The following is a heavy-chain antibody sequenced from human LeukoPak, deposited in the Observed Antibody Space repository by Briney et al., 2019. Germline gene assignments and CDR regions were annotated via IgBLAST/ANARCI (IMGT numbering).Heavy chain of an antibody. Sequence: PGWSLRLSCAASGFTFSSYGMRWVRQAPGKGLEWVAVIWYDGSNKYYADSVKGRFTISRDNYKNTLYLQMNSLRAEDTAVYYCARAFGEGTNYYYYYMDVWGKGTTVTVAS. CDR1: GFTFSSYG. J-gene: IGHJ6*03. D-gene: IGHD3-10*01. CDR2: IWYDGSNK. V-gene: IGHV3-33*01. CDR3: ARAFGEGTNYYYYYMDV.